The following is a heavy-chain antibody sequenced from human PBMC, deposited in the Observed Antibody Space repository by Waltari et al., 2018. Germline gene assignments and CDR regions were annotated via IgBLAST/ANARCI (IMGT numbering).Heavy chain of an antibody. V-gene: IGHV3-9*01. CDR1: GFTFDEFA. CDR3: ARDFAGSPTGAFDV. J-gene: IGHJ3*01. D-gene: IGHD1-26*01. CDR2: IGWNSGNI. Sequence: QLVESGGDWVQPGGSLRLSCVASGFTFDEFAIHWVRQVPGKELEWVSGIGWNSGNIAYGDFVKCRFIISSDNAKNSLYLQMNSLRREDTALYYCARDFAGSPTGAFDVWGQGTMVTVSS.